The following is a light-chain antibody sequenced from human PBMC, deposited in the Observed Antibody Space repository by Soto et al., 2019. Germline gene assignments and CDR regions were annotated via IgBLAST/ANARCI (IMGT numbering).Light chain of an antibody. CDR3: AAWDDRLDVYV. Sequence: QSVLTQPPSASGTPGQRVTISCSGSSSNIGSYTVTWYQQLPGTAPKLLIYSTSQRSSGVPGRFSGSKSGASASLSISGLQSEDEADYYCAAWDDRLDVYVFGTGTKLTVL. CDR1: SSNIGSYT. V-gene: IGLV1-44*01. J-gene: IGLJ1*01. CDR2: STS.